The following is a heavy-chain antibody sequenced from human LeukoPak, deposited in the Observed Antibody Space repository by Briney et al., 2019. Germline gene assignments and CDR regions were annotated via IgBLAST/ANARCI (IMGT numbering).Heavy chain of an antibody. CDR1: GGSFSSYY. Sequence: SETLSLTCTVSGGSFSSYYWSWIRQSPGMGLEWIGYIYYSGSTNYNPSLKNRVTISVDTSKNQFSLKLSSVTAADTAVYYCARRVLNWFDPWGQGTLVTVSS. CDR3: ARRVLNWFDP. V-gene: IGHV4-59*01. CDR2: IYYSGST. J-gene: IGHJ5*02.